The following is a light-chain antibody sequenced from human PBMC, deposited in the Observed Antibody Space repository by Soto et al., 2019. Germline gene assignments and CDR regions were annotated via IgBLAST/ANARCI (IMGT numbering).Light chain of an antibody. V-gene: IGKV3-11*01. CDR3: QQRSNWPPFT. Sequence: EIVLTQSPATLSLSPGERATLSCRASQSVSSYFAWYQQKPGQAPRLLIHDASNRTTGIPARFSGSGSGTDFTLTISSLEPEDFAVYYCQQRSNWPPFTFGPGTKVDIK. CDR2: DAS. CDR1: QSVSSY. J-gene: IGKJ3*01.